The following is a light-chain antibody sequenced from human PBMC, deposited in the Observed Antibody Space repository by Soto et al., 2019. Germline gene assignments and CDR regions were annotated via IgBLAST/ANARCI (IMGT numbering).Light chain of an antibody. CDR3: QQTFSLPRT. CDR2: ETS. Sequence: DTQMTQSPSSLSASVGDRVTITCRASQNVRSYLNWYQQKPGEAPNLLIYETSTLQSGVPSRFSGDGYGTDFTLSISSLHPEDFATYYCQQTFSLPRTF. V-gene: IGKV1-39*01. J-gene: IGKJ4*02. CDR1: QNVRSY.